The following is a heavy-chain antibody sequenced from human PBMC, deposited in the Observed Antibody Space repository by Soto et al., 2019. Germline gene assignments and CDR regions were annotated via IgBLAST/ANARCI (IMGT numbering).Heavy chain of an antibody. CDR2: ISGSGGST. CDR1: GFTFSSYA. V-gene: IGHV3-23*01. CDR3: AKERHSSSWAFDS. Sequence: EVQLLESGGGLVQPGGSLRLSCAASGFTFSSYAMSWVRQAPGKGLEWVSAISGSGGSTYYADSVKGRFTISRDNXKNTLYLQMNRLRAEDTAVYYCAKERHSSSWAFDSWGQGTLVTVSS. D-gene: IGHD6-13*01. J-gene: IGHJ4*02.